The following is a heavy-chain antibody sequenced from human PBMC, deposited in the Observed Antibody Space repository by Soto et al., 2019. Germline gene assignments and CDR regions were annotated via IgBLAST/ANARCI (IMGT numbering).Heavy chain of an antibody. Sequence: QVQLQESGPGLVKPSQTLSLTCTVSGGSISSGDYYWSWIRQPPGKGLEWIGYIYYSGSTYYNPSLKSRVTISVDTSKNQFPRKLSSVTAADTAVYSCARGRPDGARLDPWGQGTLVTVSS. CDR2: IYYSGST. CDR3: ARGRPDGARLDP. J-gene: IGHJ5*02. V-gene: IGHV4-30-4*01. D-gene: IGHD6-6*01. CDR1: GGSISSGDYY.